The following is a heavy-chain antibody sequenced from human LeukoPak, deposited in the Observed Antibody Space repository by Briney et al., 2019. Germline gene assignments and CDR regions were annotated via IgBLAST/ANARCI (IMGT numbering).Heavy chain of an antibody. J-gene: IGHJ5*02. CDR3: AREYRLVRGVDPNWFDP. Sequence: SETLSLTCAVYGGSFSGYYWSWIRQPPGKGLEWIGEINHSGSTNYNPSLKSRVTISVDTSKNQFSLKLSSVTAADTAVYYCAREYRLVRGVDPNWFDPWGQGTLVTVSS. CDR1: GGSFSGYY. CDR2: INHSGST. V-gene: IGHV4-34*01. D-gene: IGHD3-10*01.